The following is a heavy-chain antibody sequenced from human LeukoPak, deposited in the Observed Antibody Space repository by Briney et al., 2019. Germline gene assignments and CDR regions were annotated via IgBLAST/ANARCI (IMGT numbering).Heavy chain of an antibody. J-gene: IGHJ4*02. CDR2: MYTSGGT. V-gene: IGHV4-4*07. CDR3: ASSRKTAGAIDY. Sequence: SETLSLTCSVSGGSISSYNWNWIRQAAGEGLEWIGRMYTSGGTTYNSSLKSRVSMSVDTSRNQFSLKVTSVTAADTAIYYCASSRKTAGAIDYWGQGILVTVSS. CDR1: GGSISSYN. D-gene: IGHD1-26*01.